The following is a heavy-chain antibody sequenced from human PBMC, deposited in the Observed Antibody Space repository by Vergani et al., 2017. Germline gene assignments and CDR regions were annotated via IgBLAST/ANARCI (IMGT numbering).Heavy chain of an antibody. CDR2: TWYDGNNK. Sequence: QVQLVESGGGVVQPGRSLRLSCAASGFTFNQYGMHWVRQAPGKGLEWVAVTWYDGNNKQYADSVKGRFTISRDNSKSTMYLQMNSLRDEDTGVYYCARDLRLLYNRFDPWGERTLVTVPP. V-gene: IGHV3-33*01. J-gene: IGHJ5*02. CDR3: ARDLRLLYNRFDP. D-gene: IGHD1-14*01. CDR1: GFTFNQYG.